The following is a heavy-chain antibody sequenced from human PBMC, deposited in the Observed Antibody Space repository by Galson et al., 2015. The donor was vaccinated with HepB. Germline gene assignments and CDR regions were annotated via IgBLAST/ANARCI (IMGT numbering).Heavy chain of an antibody. Sequence: PALVKPTQTLTLTCTFSGFSLNTGGVGVGWIRQPPGKALEWLALFYWNDDKSYSPSLESRLTITKDTSKNQVVLTMTNMDPVDTATYYCAPRIYSSDGEGFDYWGQGTLVTVSS. J-gene: IGHJ4*02. V-gene: IGHV2-5*01. CDR2: FYWNDDK. CDR1: GFSLNTGGVG. CDR3: APRIYSSDGEGFDY. D-gene: IGHD6-19*01.